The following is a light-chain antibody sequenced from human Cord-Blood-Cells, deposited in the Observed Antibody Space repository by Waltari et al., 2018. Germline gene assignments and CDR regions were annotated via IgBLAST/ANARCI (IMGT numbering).Light chain of an antibody. Sequence: QSALTHPASVSGSPGQSITISCPGTSSDVGGYNYVSWYQQHPRKAPKLMIYDVSKRPSGVPNRFSGSKSGNTASLTISGLQAENEADYYCSSYTSSSTWVFGGGTKLTVL. CDR1: SSDVGGYNY. V-gene: IGLV2-14*01. J-gene: IGLJ3*02. CDR3: SSYTSSSTWV. CDR2: DVS.